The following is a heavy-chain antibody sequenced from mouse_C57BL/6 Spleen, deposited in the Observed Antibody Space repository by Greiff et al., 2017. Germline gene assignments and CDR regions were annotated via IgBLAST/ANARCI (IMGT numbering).Heavy chain of an antibody. V-gene: IGHV3-6*01. Sequence: EVKLQESGPGLVKPSQSLSLTCSVTGYSITSGYYWNWIRQFPGNKMEWMGYISYDGSNNYNPSLKNRISITRDTSKNQFFLKLNSVTTEDTATYYCARGSDFFAYWGQGTLVTVSA. CDR2: ISYDGSN. CDR3: ARGSDFFAY. J-gene: IGHJ3*01. CDR1: GYSITSGYY.